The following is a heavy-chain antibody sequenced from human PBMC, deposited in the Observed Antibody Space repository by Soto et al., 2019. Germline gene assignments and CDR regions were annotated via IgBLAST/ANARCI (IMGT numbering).Heavy chain of an antibody. Sequence: EVQLLESGGGLVQPGGSLRLSCAASGLTFSNYAVTWVRQAPGKGLEWVSTISGSGGSTYYADSVKGRFTISRDISKNTLYLQMISLRAEDTAVYYCAKDHGSSCYEIDYLGQGTLVTVSS. J-gene: IGHJ4*02. CDR3: AKDHGSSCYEIDY. V-gene: IGHV3-23*01. D-gene: IGHD6-13*01. CDR1: GLTFSNYA. CDR2: ISGSGGST.